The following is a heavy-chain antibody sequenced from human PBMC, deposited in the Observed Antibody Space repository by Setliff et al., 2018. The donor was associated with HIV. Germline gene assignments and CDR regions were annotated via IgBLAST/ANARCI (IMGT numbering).Heavy chain of an antibody. V-gene: IGHV3-20*04. CDR3: VRAGRPFRGAMTGLTYDF. CDR2: ITWSGERA. J-gene: IGHJ4*02. Sequence: GGSLRLSCVASGFNFEDYGMAWFRLTPGKGLEWVSAITWSGERADYADSVKGRFTISRDNAKDSLYLQMRGLRFEDTAIYYCVRAGRPFRGAMTGLTYDFWGQGALVTVSS. D-gene: IGHD6-6*01. CDR1: GFNFEDYG.